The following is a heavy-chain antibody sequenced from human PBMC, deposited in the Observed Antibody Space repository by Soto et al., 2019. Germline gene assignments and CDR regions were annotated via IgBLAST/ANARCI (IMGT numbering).Heavy chain of an antibody. CDR3: ARVSEMGTVTEGFYYYMDV. CDR1: GGTFSSYA. Sequence: GASVKVSCKASGGTFSSYAISWVRQAPGQGLEWMGRIIPIFSIANYAQKFQGRVTITADKSTTTAYMELSSLRSEDTAVYYCARVSEMGTVTEGFYYYMDVWGKGTTVTVSS. J-gene: IGHJ6*03. D-gene: IGHD4-17*01. V-gene: IGHV1-69*04. CDR2: IIPIFSIA.